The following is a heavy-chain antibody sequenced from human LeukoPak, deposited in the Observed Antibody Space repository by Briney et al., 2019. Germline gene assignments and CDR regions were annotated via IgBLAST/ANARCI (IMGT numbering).Heavy chain of an antibody. Sequence: GGSLRLSCAASAFTFSRYSINWVRQAPGKGLEWVSPISSSSSYIYYADSVKGRFTISRDNAKNSLYLQMNSLRAEDTAVYYCARTIAARVYYFDYWGQGTLVTVSS. CDR3: ARTIAARVYYFDY. D-gene: IGHD6-6*01. CDR2: ISSSSSYI. V-gene: IGHV3-21*01. J-gene: IGHJ4*02. CDR1: AFTFSRYS.